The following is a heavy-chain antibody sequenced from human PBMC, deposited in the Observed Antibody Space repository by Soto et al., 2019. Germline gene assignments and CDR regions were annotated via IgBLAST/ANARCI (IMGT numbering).Heavy chain of an antibody. CDR2: TSWNGGRS. V-gene: IGHV3-9*01. J-gene: IGHJ6*04. D-gene: IGHD4-4*01. Sequence: EVQLVESGGGLVQPGTSLRLSCVASGFIFDDYAMHWVRQAPGKGLEWVSGTSWNGGRSGYADSVQGRFTISRDNAKNSLFLQMNSLRPEDTAVYYCAKDKFRGTVKPQPVMDVWDKGTTVTVSS. CDR3: AKDKFRGTVKPQPVMDV. CDR1: GFIFDDYA.